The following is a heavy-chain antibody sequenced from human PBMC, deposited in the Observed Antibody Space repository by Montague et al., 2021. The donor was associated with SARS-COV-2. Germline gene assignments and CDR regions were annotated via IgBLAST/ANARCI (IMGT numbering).Heavy chain of an antibody. Sequence: SETLSLTCTVSGGSISSSSYYWAWIRQPPGKGLEWIRSIYYRGSTYYNPSLKSRVFISVDTSKNQLSLTLTSVTAADTAVYYCATQEDPSGWIPGPFDFWGQGTLLSVSS. CDR3: ATQEDPSGWIPGPFDF. J-gene: IGHJ4*02. CDR1: GGSISSSSYY. CDR2: IYYRGST. D-gene: IGHD6-19*01. V-gene: IGHV4-39*01.